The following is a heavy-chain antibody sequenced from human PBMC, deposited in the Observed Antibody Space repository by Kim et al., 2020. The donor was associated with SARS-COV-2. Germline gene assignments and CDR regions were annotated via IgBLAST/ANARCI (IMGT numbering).Heavy chain of an antibody. D-gene: IGHD5-12*01. CDR2: IYSSGYT. CDR3: ARAGKYSGYARDYGMDV. J-gene: IGHJ6*02. V-gene: IGHV4-59*13. Sequence: SETLSLTCAVSGDSLKNYYWSWIRQTPGKGLEWIGNIYSSGYTIDNPSLKNRVMMLVDTSKNKFSLSLSFVTAADSGVYFCARAGKYSGYARDYGMDVWGQGTTVTVSS. CDR1: GDSLKNYY.